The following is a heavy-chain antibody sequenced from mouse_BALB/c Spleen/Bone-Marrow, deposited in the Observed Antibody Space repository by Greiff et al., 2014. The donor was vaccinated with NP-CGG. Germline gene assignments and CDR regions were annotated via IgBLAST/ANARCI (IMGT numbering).Heavy chain of an antibody. V-gene: IGHV1S137*01. CDR2: ISSYYGDA. Sequence: QVQLQQPGAELVRPGVSVKISCKGSGYTFTDYAIHWVKQSHAKSLEWIGHISSYYGDASYNQKFKGKATMTVDKSSSTAYMDLARLTSEDSAIYYCARSGKVRNAMDYWGQGTSVTVSS. J-gene: IGHJ4*01. D-gene: IGHD2-14*01. CDR3: ARSGKVRNAMDY. CDR1: GYTFTDYA.